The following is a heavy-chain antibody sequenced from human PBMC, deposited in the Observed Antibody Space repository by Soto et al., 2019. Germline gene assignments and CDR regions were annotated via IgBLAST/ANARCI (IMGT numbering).Heavy chain of an antibody. D-gene: IGHD4-17*01. Sequence: SETLSLTCTVSGGSISGFYWSWIRQPPGKGLEWIGYIYYSGSINYNPSLQSRVTISVDTSNNQFSLRMSSVTAADTAVYYCTRDTYGGGIWGQGTMVTV. CDR2: IYYSGSI. J-gene: IGHJ3*02. CDR3: TRDTYGGGI. CDR1: GGSISGFY. V-gene: IGHV4-59*01.